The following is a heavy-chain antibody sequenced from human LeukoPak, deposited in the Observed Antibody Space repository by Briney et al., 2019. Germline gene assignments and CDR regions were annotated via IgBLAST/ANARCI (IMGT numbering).Heavy chain of an antibody. CDR3: ARGASSSSPEGYYYYYYMDV. D-gene: IGHD6-6*01. J-gene: IGHJ6*03. V-gene: IGHV3-33*01. CDR1: GFTFSSYG. CDR2: IWYDGSNK. Sequence: GGYLGLSVAAAGFTFSSYGMQWVRQAPGKGLEGVAVIWYDGSNKYYADSVKGRFTISRDNSKNTLYLQTNSLRAEDTAVYYCARGASSSSPEGYYYYYYMDVWGKGTTVTVSS.